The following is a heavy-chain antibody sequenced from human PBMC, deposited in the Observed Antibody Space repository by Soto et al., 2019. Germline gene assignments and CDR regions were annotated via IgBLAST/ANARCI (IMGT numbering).Heavy chain of an antibody. J-gene: IGHJ5*01. V-gene: IGHV4-59*01. D-gene: IGHD2-2*01. CDR3: ARVYCSSTSCYYPFDS. Sequence: SETLSLTCTVSGGSISSYWWSWIRQPPGRGLEWIGYIYYSGSTNYNPSLTSRVTISLDTSKSQFSLKLSSVTAADTAVYYCARVYCSSTSCYYPFDSWGQGTLVTVSS. CDR1: GGSISSYW. CDR2: IYYSGST.